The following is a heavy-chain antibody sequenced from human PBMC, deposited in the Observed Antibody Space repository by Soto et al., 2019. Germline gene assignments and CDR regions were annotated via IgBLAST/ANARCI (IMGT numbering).Heavy chain of an antibody. D-gene: IGHD1-1*01. CDR3: ARGSGIVALPGELEDVKYDY. CDR2: INESGST. Sequence: VQLQQWGAGLVKPSETLSLSCAVYGQSFSGHSWAWIRQPPGQGLEWIGEINESGSTYYNPSLKSRVTISTGTSKNQFSLKLCSVSAADTGAYFCARGSGIVALPGELEDVKYDYWGQGTLVNVSS. J-gene: IGHJ4*02. CDR1: GQSFSGHS. V-gene: IGHV4-34*01.